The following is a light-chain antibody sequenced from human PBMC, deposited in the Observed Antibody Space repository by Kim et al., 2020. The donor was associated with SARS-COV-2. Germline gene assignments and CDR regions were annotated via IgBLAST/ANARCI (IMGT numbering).Light chain of an antibody. Sequence: SSELTQDPAVSVALGQTVRITCQGDSLRSYYASWYQQKPGQAPVLVIYGKNNRPSGIPYRFSGSGSGNTASLTITGAQAEDEAGYYCNSRDSSGNHVFGGGTKLTVL. J-gene: IGLJ3*02. V-gene: IGLV3-19*01. CDR3: NSRDSSGNHV. CDR2: GKN. CDR1: SLRSYY.